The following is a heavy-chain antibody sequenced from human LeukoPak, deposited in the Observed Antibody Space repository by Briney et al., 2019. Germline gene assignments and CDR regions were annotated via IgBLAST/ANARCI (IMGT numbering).Heavy chain of an antibody. D-gene: IGHD3-3*01. J-gene: IGHJ6*03. V-gene: IGHV3-30*02. CDR2: IRYDGSNK. CDR1: GFTFSSYG. CDR3: AKDPYDFWSGPRGDYYMDV. Sequence: GGSLRLSCAASGFTFSSYGMHWVRQAPGKGLEWVAFIRYDGSNKYYADSVKGRFTISRDNSKNTLYLQMNSLRAEDTAVYYCAKDPYDFWSGPRGDYYMDVWGKGTTVTVSS.